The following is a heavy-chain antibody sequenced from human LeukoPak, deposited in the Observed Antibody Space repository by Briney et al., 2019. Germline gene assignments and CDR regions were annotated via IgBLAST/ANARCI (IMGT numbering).Heavy chain of an antibody. CDR1: GGTFSSYA. D-gene: IGHD6-13*01. J-gene: IGHJ4*02. CDR3: ERRYSSNEYFDY. Sequence: SVKVSCKASGGTFSSYAISWVRQAPGQGLEWMGGIIPIFGTANYAQKFQGRVTITADESTSTAYMKLSSLRSEDTAVYYCERRYSSNEYFDYWGQGTLVTVSS. CDR2: IIPIFGTA. V-gene: IGHV1-69*13.